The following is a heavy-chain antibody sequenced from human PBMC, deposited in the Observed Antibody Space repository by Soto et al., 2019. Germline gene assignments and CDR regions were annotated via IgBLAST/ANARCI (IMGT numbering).Heavy chain of an antibody. Sequence: QVQLVQSGAEVKKPGASVKVSCKASGYTFTSYGISWVRQAPGQGLGWMGWISAYNGNTNYAQKLQGRVTMTTNTSTSTCYMGPRRLRSDETAVYCCATDKGAGSGGHYGYWGQGTLVTVSP. CDR1: GYTFTSYG. CDR3: ATDKGAGSGGHYGY. J-gene: IGHJ4*02. D-gene: IGHD3-10*01. CDR2: ISAYNGNT. V-gene: IGHV1-18*01.